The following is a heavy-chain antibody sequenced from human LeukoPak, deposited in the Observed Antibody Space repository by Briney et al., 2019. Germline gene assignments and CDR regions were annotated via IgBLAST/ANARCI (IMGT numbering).Heavy chain of an antibody. V-gene: IGHV4-34*01. CDR1: GGSFSGYY. Sequence: PSETLSLTCAVYGGSFSGYYWSWIRQPPGEGLERIGEINHSGSTNYNPSLKSRVTISVDTSKNQFSLKLSSVTAADTAVYYCARGRGILWFGELRARFDPWGQGTLVTVSS. J-gene: IGHJ5*02. CDR3: ARGRGILWFGELRARFDP. CDR2: INHSGST. D-gene: IGHD3-10*01.